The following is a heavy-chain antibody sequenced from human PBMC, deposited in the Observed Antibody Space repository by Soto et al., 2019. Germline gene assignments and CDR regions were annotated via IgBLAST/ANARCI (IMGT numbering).Heavy chain of an antibody. V-gene: IGHV1-3*01. J-gene: IGHJ5*02. CDR2: INAGNGDT. Sequence: ASVKVSCKASGITFSSYAMHWVRQAPGQRLERMGWINAGNGDTRYSQIFQGRVTLTRDTSASTVYLDLSSLRSEDTAIYYCARAISGYVTWGQGTLVTVSS. CDR3: ARAISGYVT. CDR1: GITFSSYA. D-gene: IGHD5-12*01.